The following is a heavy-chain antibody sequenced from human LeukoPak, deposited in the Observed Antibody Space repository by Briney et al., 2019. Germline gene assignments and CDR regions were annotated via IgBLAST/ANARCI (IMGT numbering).Heavy chain of an antibody. Sequence: PSETLSLTCTVSGGSISSYYWSWIRQPPGKGLEWIGYIYYSGSTNYNPSLKSRVTISVDTSKNQFSLKLSSVTAADTAVYYCARVVWDYWFDPWGQGTLVTVSS. CDR3: ARVVWDYWFDP. D-gene: IGHD1-26*01. J-gene: IGHJ5*02. V-gene: IGHV4-59*01. CDR2: IYYSGST. CDR1: GGSISSYY.